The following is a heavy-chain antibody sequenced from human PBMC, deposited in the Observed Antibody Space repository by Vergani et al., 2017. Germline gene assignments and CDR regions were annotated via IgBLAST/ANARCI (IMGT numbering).Heavy chain of an antibody. D-gene: IGHD3-9*01. Sequence: EVQLVQSGAEVKKPGESLKISCKGSGYSFTSYWIGWVRQMPGKGLEWMGIIYPGDSDTRYSPSFQGQVTISADKSISTAYLQGSSLKASDTAMYYCAIHCGRYYDILTGYYNYYYYYYMDVWGKGTTVTVSS. J-gene: IGHJ6*03. CDR1: GYSFTSYW. CDR3: AIHCGRYYDILTGYYNYYYYYYMDV. CDR2: IYPGDSDT. V-gene: IGHV5-51*01.